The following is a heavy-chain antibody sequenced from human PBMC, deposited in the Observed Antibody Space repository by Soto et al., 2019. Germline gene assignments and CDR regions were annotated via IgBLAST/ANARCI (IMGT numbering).Heavy chain of an antibody. J-gene: IGHJ3*02. V-gene: IGHV3-21*01. Sequence: GSLRLSCAASGFTFSRYYVNWVRRAPGKGLEWVSSISTTSTYTHYADSLKGRFTISRDNAKKLLYLQMDSLRAEDTAVYYCARDDGLSSTNVKAFDIWGQGTRVTVSS. CDR1: GFTFSRYY. D-gene: IGHD2-2*01. CDR2: ISTTSTYT. CDR3: ARDDGLSSTNVKAFDI.